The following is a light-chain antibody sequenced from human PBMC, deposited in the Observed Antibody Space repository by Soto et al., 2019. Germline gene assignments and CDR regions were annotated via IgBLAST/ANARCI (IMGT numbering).Light chain of an antibody. CDR2: LGS. V-gene: IGKV2-28*01. CDR1: QSLLHSDGYNY. J-gene: IGKJ1*01. Sequence: DIVMTQSPLSLPVTPGEPASISCRSSQSLLHSDGYNYLDWYLQKPGQSPQIVIYLGSNRASGVPDRFSGSGSGTDFTLKISRVEAEDVGVYYCMQALQAWTFGQGTKVEIK. CDR3: MQALQAWT.